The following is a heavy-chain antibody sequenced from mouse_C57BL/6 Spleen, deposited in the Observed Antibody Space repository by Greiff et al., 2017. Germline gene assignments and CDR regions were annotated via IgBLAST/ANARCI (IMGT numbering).Heavy chain of an antibody. CDR2: ISSGGSYT. Sequence: EVKLVESGGDLVKPGGSLKLSCAASGFTFSSYGMSWVRQTPDKRLEWVATISSGGSYTYYPDSVKGRFTISRDNAKNTLYLKMSSLKSEDTAMYYCAGLGVYYDPDLDYWGQGTTLTVSS. D-gene: IGHD1-1*01. CDR1: GFTFSSYG. CDR3: AGLGVYYDPDLDY. J-gene: IGHJ2*01. V-gene: IGHV5-6*01.